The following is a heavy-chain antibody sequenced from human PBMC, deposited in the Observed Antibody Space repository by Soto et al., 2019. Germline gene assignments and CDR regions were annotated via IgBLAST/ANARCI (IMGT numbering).Heavy chain of an antibody. V-gene: IGHV3-33*01. CDR3: ARGGAPNYYYYYMDV. CDR1: GFTFSSYG. Sequence: GGSLRLSCAASGFTFSSYGMHWVRQARGKGLEWVAVIWYDGSNRYYADSVKGRFTISRDNSKNTLYLQMNSLRAEDTAVYYCARGGAPNYYYYYMDVWGKGTTVTVSS. CDR2: IWYDGSNR. J-gene: IGHJ6*03.